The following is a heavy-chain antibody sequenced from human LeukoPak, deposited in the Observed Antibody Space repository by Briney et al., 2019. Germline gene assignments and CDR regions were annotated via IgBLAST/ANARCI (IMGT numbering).Heavy chain of an antibody. Sequence: SETLSLTCTVSGGSIGSYYWTGIRQPAGKGLEWVGRIYTSGSTYYNPSLKGRLTMSIDTSKKQFSLKLTSVTAADTAVYYCARDLELWGQGAVVAVSS. CDR1: GGSIGSYY. CDR2: IYTSGST. V-gene: IGHV4-4*07. D-gene: IGHD1-7*01. CDR3: ARDLEL. J-gene: IGHJ4*02.